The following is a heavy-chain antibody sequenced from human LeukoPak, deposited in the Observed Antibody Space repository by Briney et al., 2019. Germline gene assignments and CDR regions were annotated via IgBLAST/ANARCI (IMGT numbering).Heavy chain of an antibody. CDR2: ISGSGGST. D-gene: IGHD5-18*01. J-gene: IGHJ6*03. V-gene: IGHV3-23*01. CDR3: AKLRGSYGYYYMDV. Sequence: GGSLRLSCAASGFTVSSNYMSWVRQAPGKGLEWVSAISGSGGSTYYADSVKGRFTISRDNSKNTLYLQMNSLRAEDTAVYYCAKLRGSYGYYYMDVWGKGTTVTVSS. CDR1: GFTVSSNY.